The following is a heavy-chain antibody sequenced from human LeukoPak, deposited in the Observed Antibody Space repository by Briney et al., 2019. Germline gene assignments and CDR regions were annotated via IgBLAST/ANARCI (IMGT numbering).Heavy chain of an antibody. Sequence: ASVKVSCKASGYTFTSYYMHWVRQAPGQGLEWMGIISPSGGSTSYAQKFQGRVTMTRDTSTSTVYMELSSLRSEDTAVYYCARAHLYCTNGVCLEYFQHWGQGTLVTVSS. CDR3: ARAHLYCTNGVCLEYFQH. J-gene: IGHJ1*01. CDR1: GYTFTSYY. CDR2: ISPSGGST. V-gene: IGHV1-46*03. D-gene: IGHD2-8*01.